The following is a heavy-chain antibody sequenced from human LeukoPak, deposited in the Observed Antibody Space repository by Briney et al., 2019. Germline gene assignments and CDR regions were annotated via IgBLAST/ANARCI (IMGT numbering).Heavy chain of an antibody. V-gene: IGHV1-46*01. J-gene: IGHJ4*02. CDR3: AREFDSSGYYQGLFDY. CDR1: GYTFTSYY. Sequence: ASVKVSRKASGYTFTSYYMHWVRQAPGQGLEWMGIINPSGGSTSYAQKFQGRVTMTRDTSTSTVYMELSSLRSEDTVVYYCAREFDSSGYYQGLFDYWGQGTLVTVSS. CDR2: INPSGGST. D-gene: IGHD3-22*01.